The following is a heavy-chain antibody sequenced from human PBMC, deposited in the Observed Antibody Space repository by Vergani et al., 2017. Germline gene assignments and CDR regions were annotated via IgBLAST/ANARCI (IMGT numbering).Heavy chain of an antibody. Sequence: VHLVESGGGVVQPGRPLRLSCAASGFSFSSYAMHWVRQAPGKGLEWVAIIWYDGSNKNYADSVKGRFTISRDNSKNTLYLQMNSLRAEDTAVYFCAKAAHPLGYQLPYFDYWGQGTLVTVSS. CDR3: AKAAHPLGYQLPYFDY. CDR1: GFSFSSYA. D-gene: IGHD2-2*01. CDR2: IWYDGSNK. J-gene: IGHJ4*02. V-gene: IGHV3-33*06.